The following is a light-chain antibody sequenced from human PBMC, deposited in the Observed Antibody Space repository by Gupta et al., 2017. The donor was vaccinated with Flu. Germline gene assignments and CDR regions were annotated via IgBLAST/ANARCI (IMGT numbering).Light chain of an antibody. CDR1: NIGSRT. V-gene: IGLV3-21*02. CDR2: DDG. J-gene: IGLJ1*01. Sequence: SSVLTQPPSVSVAPGRTASITCGGNNIGSRTVHWYQQKPGQAPVLVVYDDGDRTSGIPERFSGSNSGNAATLTISRVEAGDEADYYCQVWDSSTDHYVFGCGTKVTVV. CDR3: QVWDSSTDHYV.